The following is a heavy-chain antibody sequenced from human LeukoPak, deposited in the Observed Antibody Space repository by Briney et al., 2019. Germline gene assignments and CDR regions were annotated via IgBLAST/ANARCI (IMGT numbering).Heavy chain of an antibody. CDR3: ARRYGLGSYDDY. J-gene: IGHJ4*02. V-gene: IGHV5-51*01. CDR2: IYPGDSDT. CDR1: GYNLNSYR. Sequence: GESLKISRKSSGYNLNSYRIAWVRQIPGTGLEWMGLIYPGDSDTRYSPSFQGQVTISADKSISTAYLQWSSLKASDTAMYYCARRYGLGSYDDYWGQGTLVTVSS. D-gene: IGHD3-10*01.